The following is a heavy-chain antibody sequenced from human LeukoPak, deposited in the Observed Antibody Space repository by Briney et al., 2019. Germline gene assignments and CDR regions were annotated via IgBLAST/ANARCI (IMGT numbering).Heavy chain of an antibody. CDR3: TTDLGLTMIRGVIVY. Sequence: GGSLRLSCAASGFTSTNAWMSWVRQAPGKGLEWVGRIKSKGDGETIDNAAPVKGRFTMSRDDSKATLYLQMNSLKAEDTAVYYCTTDLGLTMIRGVIVYWGQGALVTVSS. D-gene: IGHD3-10*01. CDR2: IKSKGDGETI. J-gene: IGHJ4*02. V-gene: IGHV3-15*01. CDR1: GFTSTNAW.